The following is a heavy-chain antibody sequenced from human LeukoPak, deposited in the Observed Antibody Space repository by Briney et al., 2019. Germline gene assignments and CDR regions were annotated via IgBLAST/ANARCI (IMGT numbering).Heavy chain of an antibody. D-gene: IGHD6-19*01. CDR2: IYYTGST. J-gene: IGHJ5*01. Sequence: SETLSLTCTVSGDSVSSSNYFWGWIRQPPGKGLGWIGSIYYTGSTYYNPSLESRVTMSRDTSKSQFSLNLISLTAADTAVYYCARRGGSGWYDSWGQGTLVTVSS. CDR3: ARRGGSGWYDS. CDR1: GDSVSSSNYF. V-gene: IGHV4-39*01.